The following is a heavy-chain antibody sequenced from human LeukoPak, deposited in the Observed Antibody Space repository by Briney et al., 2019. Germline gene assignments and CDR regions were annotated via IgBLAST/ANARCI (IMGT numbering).Heavy chain of an antibody. CDR3: AKTNGYYSD. CDR1: GFAFSSYG. CDR2: ISGSGGAT. D-gene: IGHD3-22*01. J-gene: IGHJ4*02. Sequence: PGGSLRLSCAASGFAFSSYGTNWVRQAPGKGLEWVSGISGSGGATYYADSVKGRFTISRDNSKNSLSLQVSSLGAEDTAVYYCAKTNGYYSDWGQGTLVTVSS. V-gene: IGHV3-23*01.